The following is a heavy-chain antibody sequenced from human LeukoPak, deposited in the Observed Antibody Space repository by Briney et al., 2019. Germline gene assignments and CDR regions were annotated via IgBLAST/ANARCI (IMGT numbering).Heavy chain of an antibody. CDR3: ARDHDVVVVAATPYYYYYGMDV. Sequence: GGSLRLSCGASGITFSSYSMNWVRQAPGKGLEWVSYISSSGSTKYYADSVKGRFTISRDNARNSLYLQMNSLRAEDTAVYYCARDHDVVVVAATPYYYYYGMDVWGQGTTVTVSS. CDR1: GITFSSYS. D-gene: IGHD2-15*01. V-gene: IGHV3-48*01. J-gene: IGHJ6*02. CDR2: ISSSGSTK.